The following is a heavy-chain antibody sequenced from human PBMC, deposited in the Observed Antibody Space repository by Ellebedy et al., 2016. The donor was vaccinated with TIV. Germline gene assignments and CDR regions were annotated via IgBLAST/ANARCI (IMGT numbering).Heavy chain of an antibody. Sequence: PGGSLRLSCAASGFTFSSYAMIWVRQAPGKGLEWVSGFSGSGIIYSADSVKGRFTISRDISKNTLYLQMNSLKAEDTATYYCATRRPCSGGTCYGVDYWGLGTLVTVSS. CDR1: GFTFSSYA. CDR2: FSGSGII. J-gene: IGHJ4*02. V-gene: IGHV3-23*01. D-gene: IGHD2-15*01. CDR3: ATRRPCSGGTCYGVDY.